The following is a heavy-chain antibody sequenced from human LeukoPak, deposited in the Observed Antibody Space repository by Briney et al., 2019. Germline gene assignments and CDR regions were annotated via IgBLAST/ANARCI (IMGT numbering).Heavy chain of an antibody. CDR3: ARASMGGRAIDY. CDR1: GFTFSSYE. CDR2: ISSSGSTI. D-gene: IGHD3-16*01. V-gene: IGHV3-48*03. Sequence: GGSLRLSCAASGFTFSSYEMNWVRQAPGKGLEWVSYISSSGSTIYYADSVKGRFTISRDNAKNSLYLQMNSLRAEDTAVYYCARASMGGRAIDYWGQGTLVTVSS. J-gene: IGHJ4*02.